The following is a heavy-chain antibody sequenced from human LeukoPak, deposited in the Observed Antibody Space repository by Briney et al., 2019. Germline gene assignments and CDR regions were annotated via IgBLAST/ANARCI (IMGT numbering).Heavy chain of an antibody. CDR1: EFTFNSYS. J-gene: IGHJ1*01. CDR2: IGSSSSHM. V-gene: IGHV3-21*01. Sequence: AGASRILSCGASEFTFNSYSMCWVRQPRGKGLEWVSFIGSSSSHMFYADSVKGRFSISRDNANKSLYLQMNSLRDEDTAVYCCVRDSGSSYGYFFLHWGQGTLVTVSS. CDR3: VRDSGSSYGYFFLH. D-gene: IGHD1-26*01.